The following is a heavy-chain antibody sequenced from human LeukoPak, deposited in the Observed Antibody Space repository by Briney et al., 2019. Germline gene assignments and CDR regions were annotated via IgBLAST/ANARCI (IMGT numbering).Heavy chain of an antibody. CDR3: AREGLRNPRAFDI. J-gene: IGHJ3*02. CDR2: IIPILGIA. Sequence: ASVKVSSTASGGTFSSYTISWGRHAPVQGLEWGGSIIPILGIANNTQKFPGRVTITADKSTRTAYMELSSLRSEDTAVYYSAREGLRNPRAFDICGERK. CDR1: GGTFSSYT. V-gene: IGHV1-69*04.